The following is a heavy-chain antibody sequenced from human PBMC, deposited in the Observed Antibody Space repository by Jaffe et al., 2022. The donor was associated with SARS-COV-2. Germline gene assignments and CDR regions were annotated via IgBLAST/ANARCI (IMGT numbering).Heavy chain of an antibody. J-gene: IGHJ4*02. V-gene: IGHV4-39*01. CDR1: GDSISSNLYY. CDR2: IYNSGST. Sequence: QLQLQESGPGLVKPSETLSLACSVSGDSISSNLYYWGWVRQPPGKGLEWIGTIYNSGSTYYNPPLKSRVTIYVDTSKNQFSLRLSSVTAADTAIYYCARLSMRKSALDYWGQGTLVTVSS. CDR3: ARLSMRKSALDY.